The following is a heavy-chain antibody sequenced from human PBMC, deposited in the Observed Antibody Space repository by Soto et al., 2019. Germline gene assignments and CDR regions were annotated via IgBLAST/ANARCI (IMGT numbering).Heavy chain of an antibody. D-gene: IGHD1-26*01. CDR3: ARVLPLVGATTHYYYYYGMEV. CDR1: GFTFSSYS. J-gene: IGHJ6*02. Sequence: GGSLRLSCAASGFTFSSYSMNWVRQAPGKGLEWVSYISSSSSTIYYADSVKGRFTISRDNAKNSLYLQMNSLRDEDTAVYYCARVLPLVGATTHYYYYYGMEVWGQGTTVTVSS. CDR2: ISSSSSTI. V-gene: IGHV3-48*02.